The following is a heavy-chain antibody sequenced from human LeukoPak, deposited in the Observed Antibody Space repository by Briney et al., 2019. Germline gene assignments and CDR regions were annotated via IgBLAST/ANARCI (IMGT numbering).Heavy chain of an antibody. J-gene: IGHJ4*02. Sequence: KPSETLSLTCTVSGGSISSYYWSWIRQPPGKGLEWIGYIYYSGSTNYNPSLESRVTISVDTSKNQFSLKLSSVTAADTAVYYCARMGAIAGASANPDHWGQGTLVTVSS. V-gene: IGHV4-59*01. CDR3: ARMGAIAGASANPDH. CDR1: GGSISSYY. CDR2: IYYSGST. D-gene: IGHD4/OR15-4a*01.